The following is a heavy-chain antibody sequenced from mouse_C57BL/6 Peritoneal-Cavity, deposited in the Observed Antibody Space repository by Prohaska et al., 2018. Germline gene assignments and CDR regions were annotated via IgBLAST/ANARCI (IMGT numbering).Heavy chain of an antibody. CDR3: TRFAY. Sequence: EVKLEESGGGLVQPGGSIKLSCVASGFTFSNYWMNWVRQSPEKGLEWVAQIRLKSDNYATHYAESVKGRFTISRDDSKSSVYLQMNNLRAEDTGIYYCTRFAYWGQGTLVTVSA. CDR1: GFTFSNYW. CDR2: IRLKSDNYAT. V-gene: IGHV6-3*01. J-gene: IGHJ3*01.